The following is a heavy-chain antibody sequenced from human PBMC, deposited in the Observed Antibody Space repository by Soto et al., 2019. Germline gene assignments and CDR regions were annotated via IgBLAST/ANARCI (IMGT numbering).Heavy chain of an antibody. CDR3: ARGDRGGFDL. CDR1: GFTFDYYW. CDR2: VHSDGTTT. V-gene: IGHV3-74*01. D-gene: IGHD3-10*01. Sequence: EVQLVESGGGLVQPGESLRLSCAASGFTFDYYWMHWVRQAPGKGLVWVSRVHSDGTTTTYADSVKGRFTISRDNARNTVSLQMSSLRAEDTALYYCARGDRGGFDLWGHGTVVTVSS. J-gene: IGHJ3*01.